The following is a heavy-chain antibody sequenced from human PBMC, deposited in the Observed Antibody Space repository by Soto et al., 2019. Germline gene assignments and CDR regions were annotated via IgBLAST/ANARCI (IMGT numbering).Heavy chain of an antibody. CDR1: GGTFSSYA. Sequence: SVKVSCKASGGTFSSYAISWVRQAPGQGLEWMGGIIPIFGTANYAQKFQGRVTITADESTSTAYMELSSLRSEDTAVYYCARGSAGVLPYCGGDCYSNYYGMDVWGQGTTVTVSS. V-gene: IGHV1-69*13. CDR3: ARGSAGVLPYCGGDCYSNYYGMDV. J-gene: IGHJ6*02. D-gene: IGHD2-21*02. CDR2: IIPIFGTA.